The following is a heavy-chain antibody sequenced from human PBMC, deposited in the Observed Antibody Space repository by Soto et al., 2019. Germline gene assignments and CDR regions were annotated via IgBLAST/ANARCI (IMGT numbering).Heavy chain of an antibody. Sequence: QVQLVQSGAEVKKPGASVPVSCQASGFTFNTYVITWVRQAPGQVLEWLGWISVYHGNTNYAQKVQGRVTMTTDTSKSTAYMQLRSLRSDDTAVYYCARGGSGSYRMFDYWGQGTLVTVSS. CDR3: ARGGSGSYRMFDY. CDR1: GFTFNTYV. D-gene: IGHD1-26*01. J-gene: IGHJ4*02. CDR2: ISVYHGNT. V-gene: IGHV1-18*01.